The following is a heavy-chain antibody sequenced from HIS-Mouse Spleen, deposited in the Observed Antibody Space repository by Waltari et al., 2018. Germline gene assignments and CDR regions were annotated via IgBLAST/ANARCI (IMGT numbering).Heavy chain of an antibody. D-gene: IGHD7-27*01. V-gene: IGHV3-33*01. CDR1: GFTFSSYG. CDR3: ARGKLTGGGFDY. Sequence: QVQLVESGGGVVQPGRSLRLSCAASGFTFSSYGMQWVRQAPGKGLEWVAVIWYDGSNKYYADSVKGRFTISRDNSKNTLYLQMNSLRAEDTAVYYCARGKLTGGGFDYWGQGTLVTVSS. J-gene: IGHJ4*02. CDR2: IWYDGSNK.